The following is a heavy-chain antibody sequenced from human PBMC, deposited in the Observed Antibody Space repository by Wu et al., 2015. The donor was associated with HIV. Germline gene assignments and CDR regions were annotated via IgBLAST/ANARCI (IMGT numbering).Heavy chain of an antibody. CDR1: GGTFSTYT. D-gene: IGHD3-10*01. Sequence: QVQLVQSGAEVKKPGSSVKVSCKASGGTFSTYTMNWVRQAPGQGLEWMGRIIPALGTVKYAQNFQGRVTITTDGTDESTSTAYMELSGLKSEDTAVYYCATSYYGSGTYPTFYYYYAMDVWGQGTTVTVSS. J-gene: IGHJ6*02. V-gene: IGHV1-69*16. CDR2: IIPALGTV. CDR3: ATSYYGSGTYPTFYYYYAMDV.